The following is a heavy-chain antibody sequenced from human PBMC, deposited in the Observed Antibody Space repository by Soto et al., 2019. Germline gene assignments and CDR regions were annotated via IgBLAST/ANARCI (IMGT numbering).Heavy chain of an antibody. CDR1: GFTFYNYA. CDR3: AKKGLGSLATYCTTGDCHYAFDV. V-gene: IGHV3-23*01. Sequence: EVQLLESGGGLVRPGGSLRLSCAASGFTFYNYAMNWVRQAPGKGLEWVSTISGGGDGTYYADSVKGCFTIYRDNSRNKVYLQMISLRAEDTAVYYCAKKGLGSLATYCTTGDCHYAFDVWGQGTLVTVSS. CDR2: ISGGGDGT. J-gene: IGHJ3*01. D-gene: IGHD2-8*01.